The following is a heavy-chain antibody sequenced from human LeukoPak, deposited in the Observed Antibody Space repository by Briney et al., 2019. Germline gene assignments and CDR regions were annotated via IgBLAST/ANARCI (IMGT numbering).Heavy chain of an antibody. CDR1: GYSFTSYW. CDR2: IYPGDSRI. V-gene: IGHV5-51*01. D-gene: IGHD6-6*01. CDR3: ACRDSTSTWSLP. J-gene: IGHJ5*02. Sequence: PGESLKISCQGFGYSFTSYWIGWVRQTPGNGMEWMGVIYPGDSRIRYNPSFQGQVTISIDKSISTAYLQWVSLKASDTAMYYWACRDSTSTWSLPWGQGTLVTVSS.